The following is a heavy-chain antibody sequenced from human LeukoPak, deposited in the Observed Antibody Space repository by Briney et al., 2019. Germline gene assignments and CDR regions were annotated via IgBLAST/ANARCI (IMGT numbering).Heavy chain of an antibody. Sequence: SETLSLTCSVSGGSISSSSFYWGWIRQPPGKGLEWIGYIYYSGSTNYNPSLKSRVTISVDTSKNQFSLKLSSVTAADTAVYYCARTHSSSFRWFDPWGQGTLVTVSS. CDR1: GGSISSSSFY. D-gene: IGHD6-6*01. V-gene: IGHV4-61*05. CDR2: IYYSGST. J-gene: IGHJ5*02. CDR3: ARTHSSSFRWFDP.